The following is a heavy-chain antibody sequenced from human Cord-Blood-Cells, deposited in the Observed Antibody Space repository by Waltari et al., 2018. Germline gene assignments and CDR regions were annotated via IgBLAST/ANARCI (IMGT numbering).Heavy chain of an antibody. CDR2: IIPIFGTA. J-gene: IGHJ3*02. V-gene: IGHV1-69*01. Sequence: GGIIPIFGTANYAQKFQGRVTITADESTSTAYMELSSLRSEDTAVYYCAREYSGSYYAFDIWGQGTMVTVSS. CDR3: AREYSGSYYAFDI. D-gene: IGHD1-26*01.